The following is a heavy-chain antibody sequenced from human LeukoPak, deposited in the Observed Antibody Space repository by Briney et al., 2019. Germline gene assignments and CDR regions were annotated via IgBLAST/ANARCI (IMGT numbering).Heavy chain of an antibody. CDR3: AKGPPEYCSGGSCHSGRNWIDP. V-gene: IGHV1-69*06. Sequence: ASVKVSCKASGGTFISYAISWVRQAPGQGLEWMGGIIPIFGTANYAQKFQGRVTITADKSTSTAYMELSSLRSEDTAVYYCAKGPPEYCSGGSCHSGRNWIDPWGQGTLVTVSS. J-gene: IGHJ5*02. CDR1: GGTFISYA. CDR2: IIPIFGTA. D-gene: IGHD2-15*01.